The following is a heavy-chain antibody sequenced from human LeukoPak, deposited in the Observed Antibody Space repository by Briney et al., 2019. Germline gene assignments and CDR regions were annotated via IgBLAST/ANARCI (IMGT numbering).Heavy chain of an antibody. CDR2: IWYDGSNK. CDR1: GFTFSRHG. Sequence: PGRSLRLSCAASGFTFSRHGMHWVRQAPGKGLEWVAVIWYDGSNKYYADSVKGRFTISRDSSKNTLYLQMNSLRAEDTAVYYCARDAYGDYYSDYWGQGTLVTVSP. D-gene: IGHD4-17*01. CDR3: ARDAYGDYYSDY. J-gene: IGHJ4*02. V-gene: IGHV3-33*01.